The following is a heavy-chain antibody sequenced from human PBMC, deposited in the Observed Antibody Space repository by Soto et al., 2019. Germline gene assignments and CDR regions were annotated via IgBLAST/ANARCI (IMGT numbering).Heavy chain of an antibody. Sequence: GGSLRLSCAASGFTFSSYSMNWVRQAPGKGLEWVSYISSSSSTIYYADSVKGRFTISRDNAKNSLYLQMNSLRAEDTAVYYCARVLGYYDILTGYVDYWGQGTLVTAPQ. CDR2: ISSSSSTI. CDR3: ARVLGYYDILTGYVDY. CDR1: GFTFSSYS. V-gene: IGHV3-48*01. J-gene: IGHJ4*02. D-gene: IGHD3-9*01.